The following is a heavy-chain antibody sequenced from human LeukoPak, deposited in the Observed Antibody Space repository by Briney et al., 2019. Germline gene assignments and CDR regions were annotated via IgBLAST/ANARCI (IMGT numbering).Heavy chain of an antibody. J-gene: IGHJ4*02. CDR1: GGSFGGYY. CDR3: ARGGFVRTDLYYFDY. CDR2: INHSGST. D-gene: IGHD3-10*01. V-gene: IGHV4-34*01. Sequence: SETLSLTCAVYGGSFGGYYWSWIRWPPGKGLEWIGEINHSGSTNYNPSLKSRVTISVDTSKNQFSLKLSSVTAADTAVYYCARGGFVRTDLYYFDYWGQGTLVTVSS.